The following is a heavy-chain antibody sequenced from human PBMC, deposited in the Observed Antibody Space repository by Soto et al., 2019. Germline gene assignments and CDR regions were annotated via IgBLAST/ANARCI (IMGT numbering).Heavy chain of an antibody. V-gene: IGHV3-30-3*01. CDR3: AREINLELRDRSYYYYGMDV. CDR2: ISYDGSNK. Sequence: QVQLVESGGGVVQPGRSLRLSCAASGFTFSSYAMHWVRQAPGKGLEWVAVISYDGSNKYYADSVKGRFTISRDNSKNTLYLIMNSLRAEETAVYYCAREINLELRDRSYYYYGMDVWGQGTTLTVSS. D-gene: IGHD1-7*01. J-gene: IGHJ6*02. CDR1: GFTFSSYA.